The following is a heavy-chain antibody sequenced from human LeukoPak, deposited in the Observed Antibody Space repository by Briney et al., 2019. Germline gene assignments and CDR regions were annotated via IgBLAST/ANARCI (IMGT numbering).Heavy chain of an antibody. CDR3: ARERGILRGDAFDI. CDR1: GVSFSSYY. V-gene: IGHV4-4*07. CDR2: IYSSGNT. J-gene: IGHJ3*02. Sequence: PSETLSLTCTVSGVSFSSYYWTWIRQPAGKGLEWIGRIYSSGNTNYNPSLESRVTMSIDTSKNQFSLKLTSVTAAGTAVYFCARERGILRGDAFDIWGQGTLVTVSS. D-gene: IGHD1-26*01.